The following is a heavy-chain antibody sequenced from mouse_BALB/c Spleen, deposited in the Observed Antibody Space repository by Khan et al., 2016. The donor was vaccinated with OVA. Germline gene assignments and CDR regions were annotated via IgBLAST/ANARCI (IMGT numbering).Heavy chain of an antibody. D-gene: IGHD4-1*01. CDR1: GFTFSSFG. CDR3: ASNLTGSFAY. V-gene: IGHV5-6*01. J-gene: IGHJ3*01. Sequence: EVELVESGGDLVKPGGSLKLSCAASGFTFSSFGMSWVRQTPDKRLEWVATISSDGSYTYYPDSVKGRFTISRDNAKNTLYLQMSSLKSEDTAMYYCASNLTGSFAYWGQGTLVTVSA. CDR2: ISSDGSYT.